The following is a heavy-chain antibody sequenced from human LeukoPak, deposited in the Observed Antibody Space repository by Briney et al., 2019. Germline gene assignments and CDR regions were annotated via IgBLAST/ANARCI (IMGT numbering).Heavy chain of an antibody. V-gene: IGHV3-74*01. CDR1: GFTFSSYW. Sequence: GGSLRLSCAASGFTFSSYWMHWVRQAPGKGLVWVSRINSDGSSTIYADSVKGRFTISRDNAKNTLYLQMNSLRAEDTAVYYCAREGYYYDSSGYSYYFDYWGQGTLVTVSS. J-gene: IGHJ4*02. CDR2: INSDGSST. D-gene: IGHD3-22*01. CDR3: AREGYYYDSSGYSYYFDY.